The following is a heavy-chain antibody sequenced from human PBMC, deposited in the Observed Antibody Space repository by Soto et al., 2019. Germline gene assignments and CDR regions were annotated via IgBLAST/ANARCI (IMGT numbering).Heavy chain of an antibody. CDR3: ARDLRPAPYYYDSSGYDY. CDR2: ISSSSYI. Sequence: GGSLRLSCAASGFTFSSYSMNWVRQAPGKGLEWVSSISSSSYIYYADSVKGRFTISRDNAKNSLYLQMNSLRAEDTAVYYCARDLRPAPYYYDSSGYDYWGQGTLVTVSS. D-gene: IGHD3-22*01. CDR1: GFTFSSYS. J-gene: IGHJ4*02. V-gene: IGHV3-21*01.